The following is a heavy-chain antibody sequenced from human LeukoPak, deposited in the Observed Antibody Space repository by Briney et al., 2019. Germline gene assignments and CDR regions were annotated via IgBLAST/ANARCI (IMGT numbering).Heavy chain of an antibody. CDR3: ARARASGRSGFDY. Sequence: GGSLRLSCVASGLTFSSYSMNWVRQAPGKGLEWVSYISSSSSTIYYADSVKGRFTISRDNAKNSLDLQMNSLSDEDTAVYYCARARASGRSGFDYWGQGTLVTVSS. CDR1: GLTFSSYS. J-gene: IGHJ4*02. CDR2: ISSSSSTI. D-gene: IGHD2-15*01. V-gene: IGHV3-48*02.